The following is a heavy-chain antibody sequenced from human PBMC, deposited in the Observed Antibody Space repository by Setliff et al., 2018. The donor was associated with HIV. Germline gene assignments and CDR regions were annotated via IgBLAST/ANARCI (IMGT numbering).Heavy chain of an antibody. CDR3: ARVRLYNTALDY. CDR1: GFTFSGFG. Sequence: GGSLRLSCAASGFTFSGFGMHWVRQAPGKGLEWVAVIWFDGSNKYYADSVKGRFIISRDNSTNTLYLQMNSLRAEDTAVYYCARVRLYNTALDYWGQGTLVTVSS. J-gene: IGHJ4*02. D-gene: IGHD3-3*01. CDR2: IWFDGSNK. V-gene: IGHV3-33*01.